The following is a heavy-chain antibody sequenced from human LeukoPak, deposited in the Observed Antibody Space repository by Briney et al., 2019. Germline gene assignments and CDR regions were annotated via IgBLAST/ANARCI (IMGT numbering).Heavy chain of an antibody. CDR3: AKDFHSSSWPYYFDY. J-gene: IGHJ4*02. V-gene: IGHV3-30*02. CDR2: IRYDGNNK. CDR1: GFTFSTYG. Sequence: GGSLRLSCAVSGFTFSTYGMHWVRQAPGKGLEWVAFIRYDGNNKYYADSVKGRFTISRDNSKNTLFLEMNSLRAEDTAVYYCAKDFHSSSWPYYFDYWGQGTLVTVS. D-gene: IGHD6-13*01.